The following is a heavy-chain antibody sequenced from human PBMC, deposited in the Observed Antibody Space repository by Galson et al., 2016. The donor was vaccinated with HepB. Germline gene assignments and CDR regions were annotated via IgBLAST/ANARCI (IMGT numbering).Heavy chain of an antibody. CDR1: SGSISSYY. D-gene: IGHD6-19*01. CDR3: ATGIVVAGKMYYYYMDV. J-gene: IGHJ6*03. Sequence: SETLSLTCTVSSGSISSYYWTWIRQPPGGGLEWIGSFYYTDDTYYNPSLKSRVAMSVDRSKNQFSLRLDSVTAADTGVHYCATGIVVAGKMYYYYMDVWGKGTTVTVSS. V-gene: IGHV4-59*04. CDR2: FYYTDDT.